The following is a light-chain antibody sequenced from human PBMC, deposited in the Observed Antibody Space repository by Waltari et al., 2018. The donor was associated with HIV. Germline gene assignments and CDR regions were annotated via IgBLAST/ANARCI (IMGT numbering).Light chain of an antibody. CDR1: GSNIGKNY. CDR3: GTWDSSLSVV. J-gene: IGLJ2*01. Sequence: QSVLTQPPSLSAAPGQKVTISCSGSGSNIGKNYVSWYQQLPGTAPKLLIYDNNKRPSGIPDRFSGSKSGTSATLGITGLQTGDEADYYCGTWDSSLSVVFGGGTKVTVL. CDR2: DNN. V-gene: IGLV1-51*01.